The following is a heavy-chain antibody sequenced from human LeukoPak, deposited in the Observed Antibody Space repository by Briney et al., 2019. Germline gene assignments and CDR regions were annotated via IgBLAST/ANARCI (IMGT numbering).Heavy chain of an antibody. D-gene: IGHD3-3*01. Sequence: PSETLSLTCAVYGGSFSGYYWSWIRQPPGKGLEWIGEINHSGSTNYNPSLKSRVTISVDTSKNQFSLKLSSVTAADTAVYYCARGRGTIFGVVTSNWFDPWGQGTLVTVSS. J-gene: IGHJ5*02. CDR2: INHSGST. CDR1: GGSFSGYY. CDR3: ARGRGTIFGVVTSNWFDP. V-gene: IGHV4-34*01.